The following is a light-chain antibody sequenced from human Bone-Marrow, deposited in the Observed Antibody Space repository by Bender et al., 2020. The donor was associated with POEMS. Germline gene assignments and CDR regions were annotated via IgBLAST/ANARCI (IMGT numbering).Light chain of an antibody. CDR2: YDD. CDR1: SSNIGDNA. Sequence: QSVLTQPPSVSEAPRQRVTISCSGSSSNIGDNAVSWYQQLPGKAPKLLIYYDDLLPSGVSDRFSGSKSGTSASLAITGLQAEDGGDYYCQSYGSGLGGWVFGGGTKLTVL. V-gene: IGLV1-36*01. J-gene: IGLJ3*02. CDR3: QSYGSGLGGWV.